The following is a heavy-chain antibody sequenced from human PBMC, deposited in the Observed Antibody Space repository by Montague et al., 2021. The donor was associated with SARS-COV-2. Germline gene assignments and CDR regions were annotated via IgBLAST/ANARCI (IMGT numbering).Heavy chain of an antibody. CDR2: ITWNGITT. Sequence: SLRLSCAASGFTFDVYGMSWVRQAPGKGLEWVSGITWNGITTGYVDSAKGRFTISRDNAKKSLYLEMYSLRDEDTALYYCTRGFRGGPFDCWGQGTLVTVSS. J-gene: IGHJ4*02. CDR3: TRGFRGGPFDC. CDR1: GFTFDVYG. D-gene: IGHD3-10*01. V-gene: IGHV3-20*04.